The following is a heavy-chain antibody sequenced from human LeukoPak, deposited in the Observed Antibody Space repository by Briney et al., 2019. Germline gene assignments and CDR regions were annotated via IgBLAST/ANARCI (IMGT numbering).Heavy chain of an antibody. V-gene: IGHV4-34*01. CDR1: GGSSSGYY. J-gene: IGHJ4*02. CDR3: ARQVGGLTQNDY. Sequence: SETLSLTCAVYGGSSSGYYWSWIRQPPGKGLEWIGEINHSGSTNYNPSLKSRVTISVDTSKNQFSLKLSSVTAADTAVYYCARQVGGLTQNDYWGQGTLVTVSS. D-gene: IGHD3-10*01. CDR2: INHSGST.